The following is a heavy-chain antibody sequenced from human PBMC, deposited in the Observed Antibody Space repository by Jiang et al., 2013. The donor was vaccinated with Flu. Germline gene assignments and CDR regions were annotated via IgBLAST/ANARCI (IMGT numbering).Heavy chain of an antibody. CDR2: FYYSGST. Sequence: GPGLVKSSETMSLTCTVSGGSVGSGTSYWNWIRQPPGKGLEWIGNFYYSGSTNYNPSLKSRVVISVDTSKNQFSLKMTSVTAADTAVYYCARRYGGKGRFDSWGQGTLVTVSS. J-gene: IGHJ4*02. D-gene: IGHD4-23*01. V-gene: IGHV4-61*01. CDR3: ARRYGGKGRFDS. CDR1: GGSVGSGTSY.